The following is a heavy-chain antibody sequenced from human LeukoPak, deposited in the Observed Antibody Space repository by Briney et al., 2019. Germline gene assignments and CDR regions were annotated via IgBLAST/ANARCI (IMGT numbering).Heavy chain of an antibody. CDR1: GGSISTYY. Sequence: SETLSLTCTVSGGSISTYYWSWIRQPPGKGLEWIGYIYYSGSTDYNPSLKSRVTISVDRSKNQFSLKLSSVTAADTAVYYCAREEAARPYYYDSSGYSSAFDIWGQGTMVTVSS. CDR3: AREEAARPYYYDSSGYSSAFDI. CDR2: IYYSGST. V-gene: IGHV4-59*12. D-gene: IGHD3-22*01. J-gene: IGHJ3*02.